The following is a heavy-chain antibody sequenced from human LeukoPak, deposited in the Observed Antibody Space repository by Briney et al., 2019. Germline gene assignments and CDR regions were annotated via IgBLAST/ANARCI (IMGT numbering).Heavy chain of an antibody. CDR3: AKDLSRGTVMDIDY. V-gene: IGHV3-23*01. Sequence: PGGSLRLSCAASGFTFNNYAMSWVRQAPGKGLEWVSGISGSGGSTYHADSVKGRFTISRDNSKNTLYLQMNSLRVEDTAVYYCAKDLSRGTVMDIDYWGQGTLVTVSS. J-gene: IGHJ4*02. CDR1: GFTFNNYA. D-gene: IGHD5-18*01. CDR2: ISGSGGST.